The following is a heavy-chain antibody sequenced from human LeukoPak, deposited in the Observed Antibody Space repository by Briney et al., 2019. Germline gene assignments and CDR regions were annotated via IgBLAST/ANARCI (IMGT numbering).Heavy chain of an antibody. Sequence: PGGSLRLSCAASGFTFSSYSMNWVRQAPGKGLEWVSSISSSSSYIYYADSVKGRFTISRDNAKNSLYLQMNSLRAEDTAVYYCARDGSGFGELSLDYWGQGTLVTVSS. CDR2: ISSSSSYI. CDR3: ARDGSGFGELSLDY. V-gene: IGHV3-21*04. J-gene: IGHJ4*02. D-gene: IGHD3-10*01. CDR1: GFTFSSYS.